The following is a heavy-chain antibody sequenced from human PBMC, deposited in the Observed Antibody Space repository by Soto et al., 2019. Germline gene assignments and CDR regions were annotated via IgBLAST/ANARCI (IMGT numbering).Heavy chain of an antibody. J-gene: IGHJ4*02. CDR2: TYYRSKWYY. D-gene: IGHD6-13*01. CDR1: GDSGSSNSAT. Sequence: SQTLSLTCAISGDSGSSNSATWNLIRQSPSRGLEWLGRTYYRSKWYYDYAVSVKSRITINPDTSKNQFSLQLNSVTPEDTAVFYGAGDPVTAAYYFEYWGPGTLVTVSS. V-gene: IGHV6-1*01. CDR3: AGDPVTAAYYFEY.